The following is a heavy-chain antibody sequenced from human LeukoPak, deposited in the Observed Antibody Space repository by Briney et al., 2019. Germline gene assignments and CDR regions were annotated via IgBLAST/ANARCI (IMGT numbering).Heavy chain of an antibody. Sequence: GGSLRLSCAASGFTFSSFGMHWVRQAPGKGLEWVAFTRYDGSTKHYADSVKGRFTFSRDNSKNTLYLQMNSLRGEDTGVYYCAKDRGSRNDILTGRPRASMDDYWGQGTLVTVSS. D-gene: IGHD3-9*01. CDR1: GFTFSSFG. CDR2: TRYDGSTK. CDR3: AKDRGSRNDILTGRPRASMDDY. V-gene: IGHV3-30*02. J-gene: IGHJ4*02.